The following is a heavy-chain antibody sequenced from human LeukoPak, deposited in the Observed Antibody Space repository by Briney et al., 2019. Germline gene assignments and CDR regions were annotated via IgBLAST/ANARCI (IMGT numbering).Heavy chain of an antibody. J-gene: IGHJ5*02. Sequence: SETLSLTCTVSGGSSSSYYWSWIRQPPGKGLEWIGNIYNSGSTNYNPSLKSRVTISVDTSKNQFSLKLSSVTAADTAVYYCARGAVLNWFDPWGRGTLVTVSS. CDR1: GGSSSSYY. CDR2: IYNSGST. D-gene: IGHD6-19*01. V-gene: IGHV4-59*08. CDR3: ARGAVLNWFDP.